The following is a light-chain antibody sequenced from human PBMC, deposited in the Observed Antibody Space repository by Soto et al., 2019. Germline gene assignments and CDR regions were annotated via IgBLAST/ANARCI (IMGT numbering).Light chain of an antibody. CDR1: QSVSSSY. Sequence: EIVLTQSPGTLSLSPGERATLSCRASQSVSSSYLAWYQQKPGQAPRLLIYGASSRATGIPDRFSGSGSGTDVLLTICRLEPEDFAVYYCQQYCSSPPYTLGQGTKLEIK. CDR3: QQYCSSPPYT. CDR2: GAS. J-gene: IGKJ2*01. V-gene: IGKV3-20*01.